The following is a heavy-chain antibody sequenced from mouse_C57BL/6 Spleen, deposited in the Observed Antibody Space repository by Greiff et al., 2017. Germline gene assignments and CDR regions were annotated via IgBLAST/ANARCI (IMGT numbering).Heavy chain of an antibody. CDR2: INPNNGGT. D-gene: IGHD2-4*01. V-gene: IGHV1-22*01. J-gene: IGHJ4*01. Sequence: VHVKQSGPELVKPGASVKMSCKASGYTFTDYNMHWVKQSHGKSLEWIGYINPNNGGTSYNQKFKGKATLTVNKSSSTAYMELRSLTSEDSAVYYCARHDYDGYYAMDYWGQGTSVTVSS. CDR3: ARHDYDGYYAMDY. CDR1: GYTFTDYN.